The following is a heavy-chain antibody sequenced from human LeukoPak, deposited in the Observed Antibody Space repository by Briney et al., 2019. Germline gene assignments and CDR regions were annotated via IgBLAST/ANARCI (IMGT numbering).Heavy chain of an antibody. D-gene: IGHD6-13*01. J-gene: IGHJ6*03. CDR3: ASPHSSSWSKYYYYYMDV. CDR2: INPNSGGT. CDR1: GYTFTGYY. V-gene: IGHV1-2*02. Sequence: ASVKVSCKASGYTFTGYYMHWVRQAPGQGLEWMGWINPNSGGTNYAQKFQGRVTMTRDTSISTAYMELSSLRSEDTAVYYCASPHSSSWSKYYYYYMDVWGKGTTVTVSS.